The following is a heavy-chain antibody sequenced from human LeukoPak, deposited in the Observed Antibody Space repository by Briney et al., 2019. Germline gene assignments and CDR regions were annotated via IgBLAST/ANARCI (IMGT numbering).Heavy chain of an antibody. CDR2: INHSGST. V-gene: IGHV4-34*01. CDR3: ARAWWYYYYGMDV. D-gene: IGHD2-15*01. J-gene: IGHJ6*02. Sequence: SETLSLTCAVYSGSFSGYYWSWIRQPPGKGLEWIGEINHSGSTNYNPSLKSRVTISVDTSKSQFSLKLSSVTAADTAVYYCARAWWYYYYGMDVWGQGTTVTVSS. CDR1: SGSFSGYY.